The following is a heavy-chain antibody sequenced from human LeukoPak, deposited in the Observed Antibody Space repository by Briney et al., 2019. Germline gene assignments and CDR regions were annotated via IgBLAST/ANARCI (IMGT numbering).Heavy chain of an antibody. CDR3: ARASDGWSIDY. D-gene: IGHD5-24*01. J-gene: IGHJ4*02. V-gene: IGHV3-74*01. Sequence: GGSLRLSCAASGFSFTSFWIHWVRQVPGKGLAWVSYVTYDGGTTIYADSVKGRFTISRDNAYNTVYLQMNSLRAEDTAIYYCARASDGWSIDYWGQGTLVTVSS. CDR2: VTYDGGTT. CDR1: GFSFTSFW.